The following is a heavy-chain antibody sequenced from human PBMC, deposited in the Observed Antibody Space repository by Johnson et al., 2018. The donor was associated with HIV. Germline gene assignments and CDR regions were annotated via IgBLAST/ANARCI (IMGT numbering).Heavy chain of an antibody. CDR1: GFTFSSYG. CDR2: ISYDGSNK. D-gene: IGHD3-10*01. V-gene: IGHV3-30*18. J-gene: IGHJ3*02. CDR3: AKAPYGSGIRPGAFDI. Sequence: VQLVESGGGVVQPGGSLRLSCAASGFTFSSYGMHWVRQAPGQGLEWVAVISYDGSNKYYAGSVKGRFTISRDNSKTTLYLQMNSLRAEDTAVYYCAKAPYGSGIRPGAFDIWGQGTMVTVSS.